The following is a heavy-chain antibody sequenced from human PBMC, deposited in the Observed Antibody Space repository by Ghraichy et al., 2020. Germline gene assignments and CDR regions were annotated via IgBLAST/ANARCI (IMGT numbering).Heavy chain of an antibody. J-gene: IGHJ6*02. CDR3: ARQGGYYDILTGTYYYYYGMDV. D-gene: IGHD3-9*01. V-gene: IGHV5-51*01. Sequence: GESLNISCKGSGYSFTSYWIGWVRQMPGKGLEWMGIIYPGDSDTRYSPSFQGQVTISADKSISTAYLQWSSLKASDTAMYYCARQGGYYDILTGTYYYYYGMDVWGQGTTVTVSS. CDR1: GYSFTSYW. CDR2: IYPGDSDT.